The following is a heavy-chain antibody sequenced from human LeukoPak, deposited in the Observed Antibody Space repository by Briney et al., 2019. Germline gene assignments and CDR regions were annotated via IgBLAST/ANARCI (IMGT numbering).Heavy chain of an antibody. Sequence: WETLSLTCSVSGASTTSYYWNWIRQAPGKGLEWIGYIYSDGTTSYSPSLRSRVTISIDTSRNQFSLKLSSVTAADAAVYYCARDTRSYDTSGYYYFDYWGQGALVTVSS. CDR2: IYSDGTT. CDR1: GASTTSYY. V-gene: IGHV4-59*01. CDR3: ARDTRSYDTSGYYYFDY. D-gene: IGHD3-22*01. J-gene: IGHJ4*02.